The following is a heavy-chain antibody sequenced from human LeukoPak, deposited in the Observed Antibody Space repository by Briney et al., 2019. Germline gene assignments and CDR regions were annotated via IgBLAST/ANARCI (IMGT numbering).Heavy chain of an antibody. CDR2: INHSGST. CDR1: GGSFSGYY. J-gene: IGHJ5*02. V-gene: IGHV4-34*01. D-gene: IGHD3-10*01. CDR3: ARAAYYYGLAKSWFDP. Sequence: SETLSLTCAVYGGSFSGYYWSWIRQPPGKGLEWIGEINHSGSTNYNPSLKSRVTISADTSKNQFSLKLSSVTAADTAVYYCARAAYYYGLAKSWFDPWGQGTLVTVSS.